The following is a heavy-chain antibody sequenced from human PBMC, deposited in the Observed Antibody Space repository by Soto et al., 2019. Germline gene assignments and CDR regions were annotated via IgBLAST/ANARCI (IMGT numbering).Heavy chain of an antibody. CDR2: TYYSGST. V-gene: IGHV4-39*01. CDR3: ASITVTSHPFDY. Sequence: SETLSLTCTVSGGSISSSSYYWIWIRQPPGKGLEWLGSTYYSGSTYYNPSLKSRVTISVDTSKNQFSLKLSSVTAADTAVYYCASITVTSHPFDYWGQGTLVIVSS. J-gene: IGHJ4*02. CDR1: GGSISSSSYY. D-gene: IGHD4-17*01.